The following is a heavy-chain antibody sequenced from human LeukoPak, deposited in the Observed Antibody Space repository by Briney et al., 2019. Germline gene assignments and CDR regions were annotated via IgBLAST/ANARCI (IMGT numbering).Heavy chain of an antibody. J-gene: IGHJ6*02. CDR3: AISIAVAGLDYYYGMDV. D-gene: IGHD6-19*01. V-gene: IGHV4-30-2*02. Sequence: PSETLSLTCAVSGGSISSGGYSWSWIRQPPGKGLEWIGYIYHSGSTYYNPSLKSRVTISVDTSKNQFSLKLSSVTAADAAVYYCAISIAVAGLDYYYGMDVWGQGTTVTVSS. CDR2: IYHSGST. CDR1: GGSISSGGYS.